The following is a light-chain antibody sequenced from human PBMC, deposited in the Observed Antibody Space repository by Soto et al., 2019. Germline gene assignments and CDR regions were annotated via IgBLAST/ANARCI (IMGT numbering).Light chain of an antibody. J-gene: IGKJ1*01. V-gene: IGKV1-5*01. CDR2: GAS. Sequence: DIQMTQSPSTLSASVGDRVTITCRASQSISRGLAWYQQKPGKAPNLLIYGASTLESGVPSRFSGSGSGTEFTLTISSLQPDDFATYYCQQYNSYPWTFGQGTKVDI. CDR3: QQYNSYPWT. CDR1: QSISRG.